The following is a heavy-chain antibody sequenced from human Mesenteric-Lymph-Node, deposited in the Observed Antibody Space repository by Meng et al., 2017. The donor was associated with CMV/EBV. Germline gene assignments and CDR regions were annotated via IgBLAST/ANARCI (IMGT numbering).Heavy chain of an antibody. V-gene: IGHV4-31*02. D-gene: IGHD3-3*01. CDR2: ISYSGIT. CDR1: GGSISSGGYY. J-gene: IGHJ4*02. Sequence: VSGGSISSGGYYWSWIRQHPGNGLEWIGYISYSGITWYNPSLQSRVTISVDTSNNQFFLRLSSVTAADTAVYYCARDRSGYSLYDYWGQGTLVTVSS. CDR3: ARDRSGYSLYDY.